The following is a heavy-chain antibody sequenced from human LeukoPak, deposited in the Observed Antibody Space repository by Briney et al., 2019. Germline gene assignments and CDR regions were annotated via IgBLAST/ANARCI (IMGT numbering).Heavy chain of an antibody. CDR2: IEPEDGET. CDR3: ATATVESELLWFGEGMDV. CDR1: GYTLTESS. D-gene: IGHD3-10*01. V-gene: IGHV1-24*01. J-gene: IGHJ6*02. Sequence: ASVKVSCMVSGYTLTESSMHWVRQAPGKGREGMGAIEPEDGETIYAQKFQGRVTMTEETSSDTAYMELSSLRSEDAAVYYCATATVESELLWFGEGMDVWGQGTTVSVSS.